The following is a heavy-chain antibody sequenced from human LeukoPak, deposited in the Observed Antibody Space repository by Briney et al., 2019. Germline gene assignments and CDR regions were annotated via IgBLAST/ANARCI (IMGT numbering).Heavy chain of an antibody. Sequence: SETLSLTCTVSGGSISIYYRSWIRQPAGKGLEWIGRIYTSGSTNYTPSLKSRVTMSVDTSKNQFSLKLSSVTAADTAVYYCARWTTVTRAFDYWGQGTLVSVSS. CDR1: GGSISIYY. J-gene: IGHJ4*02. D-gene: IGHD4-17*01. V-gene: IGHV4-4*07. CDR2: IYTSGST. CDR3: ARWTTVTRAFDY.